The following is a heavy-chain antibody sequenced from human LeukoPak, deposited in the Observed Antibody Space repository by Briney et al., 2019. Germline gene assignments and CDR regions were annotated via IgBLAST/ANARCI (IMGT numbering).Heavy chain of an antibody. Sequence: GASVKVSCKASGYTFTSYYMHWVRQAPGQGLEWMGIINPSGGSTSYAQKFQGRVTMTRDTSTSTVYMELRSLRSDDTAVYYCARVGYYYDSSGYYSDFHYWGQGTLVTVSS. CDR1: GYTFTSYY. D-gene: IGHD3-22*01. CDR3: ARVGYYYDSSGYYSDFHY. CDR2: INPSGGST. V-gene: IGHV1-46*01. J-gene: IGHJ4*02.